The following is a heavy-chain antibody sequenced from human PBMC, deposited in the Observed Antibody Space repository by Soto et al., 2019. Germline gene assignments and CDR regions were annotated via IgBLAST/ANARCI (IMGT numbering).Heavy chain of an antibody. J-gene: IGHJ5*02. CDR3: ARDHLPYQMLSWFDP. Sequence: SETLSLTCTVSGDSISGYYWSWIRQPPGKGPEWIGYIYHSGSTKYNPSLKSRVTISVDTSKNQFSLKLSSVTAADTAVYYCARDHLPYQMLSWFDPWGQGTLVTVSS. CDR1: GDSISGYY. D-gene: IGHD2-2*01. V-gene: IGHV4-59*01. CDR2: IYHSGST.